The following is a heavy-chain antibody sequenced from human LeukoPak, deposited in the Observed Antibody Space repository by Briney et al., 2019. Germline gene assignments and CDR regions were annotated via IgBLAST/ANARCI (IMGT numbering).Heavy chain of an antibody. CDR1: GGSISSYY. D-gene: IGHD3-16*01. CDR2: INYSGST. Sequence: SETLSLTCTVSGGSISSYYWSWIRQPPGKGLEWIGYINYSGSTNYNPSLKSRITISVDTSKNQFSLKLSSVTAADTAVYYCARESNLAMDVWGKGTTVTIPS. CDR3: ARESNLAMDV. V-gene: IGHV4-59*01. J-gene: IGHJ6*03.